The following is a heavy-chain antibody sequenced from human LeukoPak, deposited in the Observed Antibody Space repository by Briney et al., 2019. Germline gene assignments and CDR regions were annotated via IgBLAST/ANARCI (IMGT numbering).Heavy chain of an antibody. D-gene: IGHD3-22*01. CDR1: GYSFTSYW. V-gene: IGHV5-51*01. CDR2: IYPGDSDT. CDR3: ATLYDSSGYYSYYLDH. J-gene: IGHJ4*02. Sequence: GESLKISCKGSGYSFTSYWIGWVRQMPGKGLEWMGIIYPGDSDTRYSPSFQGQVTISADRSISTAYLQWSSLKPSDTAMYYCATLYDSSGYYSYYLDHWGQGTLVTVSS.